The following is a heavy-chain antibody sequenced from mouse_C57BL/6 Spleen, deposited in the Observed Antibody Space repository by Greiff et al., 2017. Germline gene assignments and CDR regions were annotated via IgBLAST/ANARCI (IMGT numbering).Heavy chain of an antibody. CDR1: GYTFTDYN. J-gene: IGHJ1*03. CDR3: ALLRCRYFDV. V-gene: IGHV1-18*01. D-gene: IGHD1-1*01. CDR2: INPNNGGT. Sequence: EVQLQQSGPELVKPGASVKISCKASGYTFTDYNMDWVKQSPGKSLEWIGDINPNNGGTIYNQKFKGKATLTVDKSSSTAYMELRSRTSEDTAVYYSALLRCRYFDVWGTGTTVTVSS.